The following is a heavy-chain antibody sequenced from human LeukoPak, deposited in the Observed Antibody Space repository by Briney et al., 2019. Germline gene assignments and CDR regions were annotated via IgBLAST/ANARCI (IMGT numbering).Heavy chain of an antibody. CDR3: ARAEAISGDAFNI. CDR1: GYTLTGYY. D-gene: IGHD3-3*02. V-gene: IGHV1-2*06. J-gene: IGHJ3*02. CDR2: INPNSGGT. Sequence: ASVKVSCKASGYTLTGYYMHWVRQAPGQGLEWMGRINPNSGGTNYAQKFQGRVTMTRDTSISTAYMELSRLRSDETAVYYCARAEAISGDAFNIWGQGTMVTVSS.